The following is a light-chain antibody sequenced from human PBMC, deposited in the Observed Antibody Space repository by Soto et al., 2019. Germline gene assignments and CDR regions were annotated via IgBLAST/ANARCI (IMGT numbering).Light chain of an antibody. CDR2: EGS. V-gene: IGLV2-23*01. CDR1: SSDVGSYNL. J-gene: IGLJ1*01. CDR3: CSYAGSSTPYV. Sequence: QSALTQPASVSGSPGQSITISCTGTSSDVGSYNLVSWYQQHPGKAPKLMIYEGSKRSSGVSNRFSGSKSGNTASLTIPGLQAEDEADYYCCSYAGSSTPYVFGTGTKVTVL.